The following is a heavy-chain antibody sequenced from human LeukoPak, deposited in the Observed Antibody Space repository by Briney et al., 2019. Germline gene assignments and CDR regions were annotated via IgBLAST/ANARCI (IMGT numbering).Heavy chain of an antibody. V-gene: IGHV4-31*01. CDR3: ALRIVPEYYFDY. CDR1: GGSISSGGYY. D-gene: IGHD1-26*01. Sequence: PSETLSLTCTVSGGSISSGGYYWSWIRQHPGKGLEWIGFISYSGNSYYNPSLKSQITISVDTSKNQFSLKLSSVTAADTAVYYCALRIVPEYYFDYWGQGTLVTVSS. CDR2: ISYSGNS. J-gene: IGHJ4*02.